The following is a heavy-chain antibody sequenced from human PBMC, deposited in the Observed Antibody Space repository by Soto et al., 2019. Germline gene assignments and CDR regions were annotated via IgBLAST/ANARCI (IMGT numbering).Heavy chain of an antibody. CDR2: INHSGST. CDR3: ARGPSRYCSSTSCYKADP. J-gene: IGHJ5*02. CDR1: GGSFSGYY. Sequence: TLSLTCAVYGGSFSGYYWSWIRQPPGKGLEWIGEINHSGSTNYNPSLKSRVTISVDTSKNQFSLKLSSVTAADTAVYYCARGPSRYCSSTSCYKADPWGQGTLVTVSS. V-gene: IGHV4-34*01. D-gene: IGHD2-2*02.